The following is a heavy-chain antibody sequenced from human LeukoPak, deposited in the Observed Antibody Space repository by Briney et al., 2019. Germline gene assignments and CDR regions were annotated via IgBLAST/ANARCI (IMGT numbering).Heavy chain of an antibody. CDR2: IKQDGSEK. CDR1: GFTFSSYW. Sequence: PGGSLRLSCAASGFTFSSYWMSWVRQAPGKGLEWVANIKQDGSEKYYVDSVKGRFTISRDNAKNSLYLQMNSLRAEDTAVYYCGRESIVATISHFDYWGQGTLVTVSS. V-gene: IGHV3-7*01. D-gene: IGHD5-12*01. CDR3: GRESIVATISHFDY. J-gene: IGHJ4*02.